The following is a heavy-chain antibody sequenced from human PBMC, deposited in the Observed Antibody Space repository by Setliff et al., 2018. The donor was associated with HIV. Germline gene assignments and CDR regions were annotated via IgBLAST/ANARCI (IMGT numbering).Heavy chain of an antibody. V-gene: IGHV1-8*01. Sequence: ASVKVSCKASGSTYGITWVRQATGQGLEWMGWMNPDSGNTDYAQKFQGRVTMTRDTSISTAYMELSSLTSDDTAVYYCARGRFWGPHWGQGTLVTVSS. CDR1: GSTYG. J-gene: IGHJ4*02. CDR2: MNPDSGNT. D-gene: IGHD7-27*01. CDR3: ARGRFWGPH.